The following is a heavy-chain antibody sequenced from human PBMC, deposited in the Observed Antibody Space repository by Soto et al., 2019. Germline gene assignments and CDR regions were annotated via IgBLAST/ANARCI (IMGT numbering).Heavy chain of an antibody. CDR1: GFTFSSYA. CDR3: ARGPRYCSGYSCDYYMDV. Sequence: EVQLLESGGGLVQPGGSLRLSCAASGFTFSSYAMSWVRQAPGKGLECVSAISGSAATTFYADSVKGRFTVSRDNSKNTLYPHMNSLRAEDTAVYYCARGPRYCSGYSCDYYMDVWGKGTTVTVSS. J-gene: IGHJ6*03. V-gene: IGHV3-23*01. CDR2: ISGSAATT. D-gene: IGHD2-15*01.